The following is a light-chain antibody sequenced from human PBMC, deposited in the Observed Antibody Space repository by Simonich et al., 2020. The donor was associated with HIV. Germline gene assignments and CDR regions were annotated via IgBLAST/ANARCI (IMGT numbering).Light chain of an antibody. CDR2: EDS. CDR3: CSYARRSTLV. Sequence: QSALTQPASVSGSPGQSLTISCTGTSSVVGRYSLVSWYQQHPGKAPKLMIYEDSKRPSGVSNRFSASKSGNTASLTISGLQTEDEADYYCCSYARRSTLVFGGGTKLTVL. V-gene: IGLV2-23*01. J-gene: IGLJ2*01. CDR1: SSVVGRYSL.